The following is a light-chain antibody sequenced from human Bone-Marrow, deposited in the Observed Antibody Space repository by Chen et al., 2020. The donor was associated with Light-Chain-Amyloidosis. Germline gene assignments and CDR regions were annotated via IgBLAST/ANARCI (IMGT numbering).Light chain of an antibody. J-gene: IGLJ1*01. V-gene: IGLV2-14*01. CDR3: SSYSMRTILYV. CDR1: STDIGSYNY. Sequence: QSALTQPASVPGSPGQSITISCTGTSTDIGSYNYVSWYQQFPGKAPNLILYEVNQRPSRISHRFSGSKSDNTASLTISGLQAETEAVYYCSSYSMRTILYVFGTGTTVTVL. CDR2: EVN.